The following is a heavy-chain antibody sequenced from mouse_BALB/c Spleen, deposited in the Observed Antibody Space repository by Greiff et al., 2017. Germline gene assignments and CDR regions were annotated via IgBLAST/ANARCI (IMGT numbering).Heavy chain of an antibody. J-gene: IGHJ2*01. CDR2: ISSGGSYT. V-gene: IGHV5-6*01. CDR1: GFTFSSYG. D-gene: IGHD1-1*01. Sequence: EVQLVESGGDLVKPGGSLKLSCAASGFTFSSYGMSWVRQTPDKRLEWVATISSGGSYTYYPDSVKGRFTISRDNAKNTLYLQMSSLKSEDTAMYYCARQAVITTVDYFDYWGQGTTLTVSS. CDR3: ARQAVITTVDYFDY.